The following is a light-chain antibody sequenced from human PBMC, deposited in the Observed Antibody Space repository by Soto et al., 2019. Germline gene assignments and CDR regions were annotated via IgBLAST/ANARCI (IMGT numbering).Light chain of an antibody. CDR2: GAS. Sequence: EIVLTQSPGTLSLSPGERATLSCRASQSVTSSYLAWYQQKPGQAPRLLIYGASSRATGIADRFSGSGSGTDFTLIINRLEPEDFAVYYCHQYCSSPLTFGGGTKVEIK. J-gene: IGKJ4*01. V-gene: IGKV3-20*01. CDR3: HQYCSSPLT. CDR1: QSVTSSY.